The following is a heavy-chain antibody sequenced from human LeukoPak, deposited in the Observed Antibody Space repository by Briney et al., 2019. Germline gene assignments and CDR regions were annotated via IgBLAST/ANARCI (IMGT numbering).Heavy chain of an antibody. CDR2: IYSGGST. J-gene: IGHJ4*02. D-gene: IGHD3-22*01. Sequence: GGSLRLSCAASGFTVSSNYMSWVRQAPGKGLECVSVIYSGGSTYYADSVKGRFTISRDNSKNTLYLQMNSLRAEDTAVYYCARGDSSGYPVKDWGQGTLVTVSS. CDR3: ARGDSSGYPVKD. V-gene: IGHV3-53*01. CDR1: GFTVSSNY.